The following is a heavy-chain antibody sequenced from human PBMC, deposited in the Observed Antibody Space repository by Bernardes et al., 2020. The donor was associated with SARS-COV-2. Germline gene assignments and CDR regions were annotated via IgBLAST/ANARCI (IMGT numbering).Heavy chain of an antibody. CDR1: GLTVSSYW. CDR2: IEEDGSEK. CDR3: AAAGLGRCSYTGVFDI. V-gene: IGHV3-7*01. D-gene: IGHD7-27*01. J-gene: IGHJ3*02. Sequence: GGSLRLSCVDSGLTVSSYWMSWVRQAPGKGLEWVAIIEEDGSEKNYGDSVNGLFTITRNNTKNSLFLEMNSLGVEATVVFYCAAAGLGRCSYTGVFDIWGQGTMVTVSS.